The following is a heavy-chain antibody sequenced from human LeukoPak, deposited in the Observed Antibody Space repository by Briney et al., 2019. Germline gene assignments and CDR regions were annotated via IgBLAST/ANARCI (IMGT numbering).Heavy chain of an antibody. CDR2: IYHSGST. D-gene: IGHD4-23*01. CDR3: ARDYGGKGWFDP. V-gene: IGHV4-30-2*01. J-gene: IGHJ5*02. CDR1: GGSISSGGYS. Sequence: PSQTLSLTCAVSGGSISSGGYSWSWIRQPPGKGLEWIGYIYHSGSTYYNPSLKSRVTISVDSSKNQFSLKLSSVTAADTAVYYCARDYGGKGWFDPWGQGTLVTVSS.